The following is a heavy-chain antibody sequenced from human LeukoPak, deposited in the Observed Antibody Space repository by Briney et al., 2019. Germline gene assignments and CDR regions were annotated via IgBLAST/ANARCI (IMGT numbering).Heavy chain of an antibody. CDR1: GGTFSSYA. Sequence: ASVKVSCKASGGTFSSYAISWVRQAPGQGLEWMGWINPNSGGTNYAQKFQGRVTMTRDTSISTAYMELSRLRSDDTAVYYCARETPRSYDYWGQGTLVTVSS. J-gene: IGHJ4*02. CDR2: INPNSGGT. CDR3: ARETPRSYDY. V-gene: IGHV1-2*02.